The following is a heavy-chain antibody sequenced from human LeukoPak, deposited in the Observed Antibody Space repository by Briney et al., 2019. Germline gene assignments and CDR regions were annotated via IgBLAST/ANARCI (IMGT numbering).Heavy chain of an antibody. CDR1: GFTLSSYE. CDR3: EREHYFYHMDA. Sequence: GGSLRLSCAVSGFTLSSYEMNWVRQAPGKGLEWVSYISVGGSTIYYADSVKGRFTISRDNAKNSLYLQMNSLRAEDTAVYYCEREHYFYHMDAWGEGTTVTVSS. V-gene: IGHV3-48*03. CDR2: ISVGGSTI. J-gene: IGHJ6*03.